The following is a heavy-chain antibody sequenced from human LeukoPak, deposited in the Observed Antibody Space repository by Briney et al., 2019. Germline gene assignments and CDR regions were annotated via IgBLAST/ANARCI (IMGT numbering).Heavy chain of an antibody. Sequence: SVKVSCKASGGTFSSYAISWVRQAPGQGLEWMGGIIPIFGTANYAQKFQGRVTITADESTSTAYMELSSLRSEDTAVYYCARVVLEWGYGIDVWGQGTTVTVSS. CDR3: ARVVLEWGYGIDV. D-gene: IGHD1-1*01. CDR1: GGTFSSYA. J-gene: IGHJ6*02. CDR2: IIPIFGTA. V-gene: IGHV1-69*01.